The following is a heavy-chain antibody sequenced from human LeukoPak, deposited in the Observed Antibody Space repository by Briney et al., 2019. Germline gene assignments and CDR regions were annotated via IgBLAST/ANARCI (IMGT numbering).Heavy chain of an antibody. CDR3: ARDQYYDSSNDAFDI. J-gene: IGHJ3*02. CDR1: GGSISSSSYY. V-gene: IGHV4-39*02. D-gene: IGHD3-22*01. CDR2: IYYSGST. Sequence: SETLSLTCTVYGGSISSSSYYWGWIRQPPGKGLEWIGTIYYSGSTYYKPSLNSRVTISVDTSKNQFSLRLTSVTAADTAVYYCARDQYYDSSNDAFDIWGQGTMVTVSS.